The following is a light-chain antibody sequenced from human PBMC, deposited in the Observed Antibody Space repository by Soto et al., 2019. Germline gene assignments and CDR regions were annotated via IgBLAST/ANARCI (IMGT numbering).Light chain of an antibody. CDR2: AAA. Sequence: DIQMTQSPSSVSASVGDSVTISCRASKDISTWLAWYQQKPEEAPKFLIYAAANLQSGVPSKFSVSGSGTDFTRPISSVQPGDFAVYYCQQARRFPITFGQGTRLEIK. CDR1: KDISTW. V-gene: IGKV1-12*01. CDR3: QQARRFPIT. J-gene: IGKJ5*01.